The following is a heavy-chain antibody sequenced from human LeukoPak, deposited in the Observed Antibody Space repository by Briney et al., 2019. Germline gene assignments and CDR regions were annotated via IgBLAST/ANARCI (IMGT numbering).Heavy chain of an antibody. CDR1: GGSISSSSYY. Sequence: SETLSLTCTVSGGSISSSSYYWGWIRQPPGKGLEWIGSIYYSGSTYYNPSLKSRVTISVDTSKNQFSLKLSSVTAADTAVYYCARAGRGVIISYFDYWGQGTLVTVSS. D-gene: IGHD3-10*01. CDR3: ARAGRGVIISYFDY. CDR2: IYYSGST. V-gene: IGHV4-39*07. J-gene: IGHJ4*02.